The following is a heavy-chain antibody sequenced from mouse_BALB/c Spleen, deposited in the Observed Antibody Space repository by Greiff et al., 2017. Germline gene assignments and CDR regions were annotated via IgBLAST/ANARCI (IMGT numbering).Heavy chain of an antibody. D-gene: IGHD2-10*02. Sequence: EVQLQQSGPELVKPGASVKISCKASGYTFTDYNMHWVQQSHGKSLEWIGYIYPYNGGTGYNQKFKSKATLTVDNSSSTAYMELRSLTSEDSAVYYCAREYGKGYYAMDYWGQGTSVTVSS. CDR2: IYPYNGGT. J-gene: IGHJ4*01. CDR3: AREYGKGYYAMDY. CDR1: GYTFTDYN. V-gene: IGHV1S29*02.